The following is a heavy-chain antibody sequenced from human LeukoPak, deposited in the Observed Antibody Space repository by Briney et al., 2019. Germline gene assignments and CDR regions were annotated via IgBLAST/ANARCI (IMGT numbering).Heavy chain of an antibody. CDR2: ISGSGGGT. CDR3: AKDGQSLGELSSLYYFDY. CDR1: GFTFTSYA. Sequence: GGSLRLSCAASGFTFTSYALTWGRQAPGKGLEWVSAISGSGGGTNYADSVKGRFTISRDNSKNTLYLQMNSLRAEDTAVYYCAKDGQSLGELSSLYYFDYWGQGTLVTVSS. V-gene: IGHV3-23*01. J-gene: IGHJ4*02. D-gene: IGHD3-16*02.